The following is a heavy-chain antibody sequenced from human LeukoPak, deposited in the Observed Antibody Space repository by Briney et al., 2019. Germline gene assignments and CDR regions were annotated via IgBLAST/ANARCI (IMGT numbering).Heavy chain of an antibody. CDR3: ARIGMAYFDY. V-gene: IGHV4-59*10. CDR2: IYTSGST. J-gene: IGHJ4*02. CDR1: GGSFSGYY. D-gene: IGHD5-24*01. Sequence: SETLSLTCAVYGGSFSGYYWSWIRQPAGKGLERIGRIYTSGSTNYNPSLKSRVTMSVDTSKNQFSLKLSSVTAADTAVYYCARIGMAYFDYWGQGTLVTVSS.